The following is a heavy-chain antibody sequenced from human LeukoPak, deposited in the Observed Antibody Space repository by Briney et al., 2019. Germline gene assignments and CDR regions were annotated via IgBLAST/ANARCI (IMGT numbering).Heavy chain of an antibody. V-gene: IGHV1-18*01. CDR3: ARAYSIVVVTAIDY. J-gene: IGHJ4*02. CDR2: ISAYNGNT. D-gene: IGHD2-21*02. Sequence: GASVKVSCKASGYTFTSYGISWVRQAPGQGLEWMGWISAYNGNTNYAQKLQGRVTMTTDTSTSTAYMELRSLRSDDTAVYYCARAYSIVVVTAIDYWGQGTLVTVSS. CDR1: GYTFTSYG.